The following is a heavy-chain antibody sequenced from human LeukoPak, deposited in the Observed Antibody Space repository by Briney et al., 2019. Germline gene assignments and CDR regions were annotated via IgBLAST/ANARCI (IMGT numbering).Heavy chain of an antibody. D-gene: IGHD4-17*01. CDR2: IYYSGST. V-gene: IGHV4-59*01. CDR1: GGSISSYY. CDR3: AIAPTVTYLHKQYQRL. Sequence: SETLSLTCTVSGGSISSYYWSWIRQLPGKGLEWIGYIYYSGSTNYNPSLKSRVTISVDTSKNQFSLKLSSVTAADTAVYYCAIAPTVTYLHKQYQRLWGQGTLVTVSS. J-gene: IGHJ4*02.